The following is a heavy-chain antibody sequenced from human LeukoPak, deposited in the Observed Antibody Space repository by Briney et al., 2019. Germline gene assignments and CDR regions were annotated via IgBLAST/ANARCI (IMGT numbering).Heavy chain of an antibody. J-gene: IGHJ4*02. V-gene: IGHV3-23*03. CDR1: GFTFSSYA. D-gene: IGHD1-14*01. CDR2: IYSGGSA. CDR3: ARNREISTRDFEH. Sequence: GGSLRLSCAASGFTFSSYAMSWVRQAPGRGLEWVSLIYSGGSAYYADSVKGRFTISRDNSKNTLYLQMNSLRVEDTAVYYCARNREISTRDFEHWGQGTLVTVSS.